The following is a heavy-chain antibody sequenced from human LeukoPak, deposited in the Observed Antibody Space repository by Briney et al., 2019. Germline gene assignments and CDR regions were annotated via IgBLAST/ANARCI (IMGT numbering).Heavy chain of an antibody. D-gene: IGHD3-22*01. V-gene: IGHV3-23*01. J-gene: IGHJ4*02. CDR3: ARGAYYYDSSGYVDY. Sequence: GSLRLSCVPSGITFSNSALSWVRQAPGKGLEWVSTITKSGDQTHYADSVRGLFTISRDIFKNTLYLQMNSLRAEDTAVYYCARGAYYYDSSGYVDYWGQGTLVTVSS. CDR1: GITFSNSA. CDR2: ITKSGDQT.